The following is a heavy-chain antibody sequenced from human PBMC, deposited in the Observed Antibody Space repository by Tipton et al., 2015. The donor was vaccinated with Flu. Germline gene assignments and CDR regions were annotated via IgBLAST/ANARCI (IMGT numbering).Heavy chain of an antibody. V-gene: IGHV3-30*03. CDR1: GFSVNHNY. Sequence: QVQLVQSGGGVIQPGGSLRLSCAASGFSVNHNYLHWVRQAPGKGLEWVAVISSDGSNKYYADSVKGRFTISRDNSKNTLYLQMNSLRAEDTTVYYCASGDYWGQGTLVTVSS. CDR2: ISSDGSNK. CDR3: ASGDY. J-gene: IGHJ4*02.